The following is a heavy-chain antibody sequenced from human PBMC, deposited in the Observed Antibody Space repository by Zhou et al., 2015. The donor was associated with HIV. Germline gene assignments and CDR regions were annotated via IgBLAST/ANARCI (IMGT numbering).Heavy chain of an antibody. CDR1: GFTFSTYA. CDR2: ISTSGGTT. Sequence: EVQLVEAGGGLVQSGGSPRLSCATSGFTFSTYAMTWVRQAPGKGLEWVSSISTSGGTTYYADSVKGRFTISKDNSKNTLYLQMNSLRVEDTAVYYCAKEGTYDTSGYYFDYWGQGTLVTVSS. J-gene: IGHJ4*02. V-gene: IGHV3-23*04. CDR3: AKEGTYDTSGYYFDY. D-gene: IGHD3-22*01.